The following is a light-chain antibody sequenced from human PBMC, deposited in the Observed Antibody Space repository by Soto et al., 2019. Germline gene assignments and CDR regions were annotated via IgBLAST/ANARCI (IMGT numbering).Light chain of an antibody. V-gene: IGKV1-39*01. Sequence: IKMNQSPSSLSAYVGDRVTITFRASQSISSYLNWYQQKPGKAPKLLIYAASSLQSGVPSRFSGSGSGTDFTLTISSLQPEDFATYYCQQSYSSLTFGQGRLLVIK. J-gene: IGKJ5*01. CDR3: QQSYSSLT. CDR1: QSISSY. CDR2: AAS.